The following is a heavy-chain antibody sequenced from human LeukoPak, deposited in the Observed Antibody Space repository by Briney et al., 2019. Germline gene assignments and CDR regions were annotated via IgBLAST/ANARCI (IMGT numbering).Heavy chain of an antibody. CDR1: GFTFGDYA. CDR2: IRSKAYGGTT. J-gene: IGHJ6*02. CDR3: TRDYGKLVPWGMDV. Sequence: GGSLRLSCTASGFTFGDYAMSWFRQAPGKGLEWVGFIRSKAYGGTTEYAASVKGRFTISRDDSKSIAYLQMNSLKTEDTAVYYCTRDYGKLVPWGMDVWGQGTTVTVSS. V-gene: IGHV3-49*03. D-gene: IGHD1-1*01.